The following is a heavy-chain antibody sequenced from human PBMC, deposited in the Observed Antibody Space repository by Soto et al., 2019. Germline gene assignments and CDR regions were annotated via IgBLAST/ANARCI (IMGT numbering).Heavy chain of an antibody. CDR1: GFSLSTTGVG. D-gene: IGHD3-10*01. J-gene: IGHJ5*02. V-gene: IGHV2-5*02. CDR3: AQRLPHYGLGRERGTWFDP. Sequence: QITLKESGPTLVRPTQTLTLTCTFSGFSLSTTGVGVGWIRQPPGKALEWLALIYWDDDKRYSPSLKSRLTITKDTSKNEVILTMTNMDPVDTARYSCAQRLPHYGLGRERGTWFDPWGQGTLVTVSS. CDR2: IYWDDDK.